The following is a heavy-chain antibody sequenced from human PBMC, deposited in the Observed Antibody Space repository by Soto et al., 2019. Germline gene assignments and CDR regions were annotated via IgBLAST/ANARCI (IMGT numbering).Heavy chain of an antibody. CDR2: IYYSGST. CDR1: GGSISSYY. J-gene: IGHJ6*02. Sequence: NPSETLSLTCTVSGGSISSYYWRWLRHPPGKRMEWLGYIYYSGSTNYNPSLKSRVTISVDTSKVRFSLRLSSGTAADTAVYYCARGGLGLYYYDSSGYPYYYYGMDVWGQGTKVTVS. V-gene: IGHV4-59*01. D-gene: IGHD3-22*01. CDR3: ARGGLGLYYYDSSGYPYYYYGMDV.